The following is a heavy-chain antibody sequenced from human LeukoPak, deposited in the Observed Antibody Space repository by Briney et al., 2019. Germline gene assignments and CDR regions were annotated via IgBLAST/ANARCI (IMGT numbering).Heavy chain of an antibody. V-gene: IGHV3-21*01. CDR3: ARDATYYLRYGYFDC. D-gene: IGHD5/OR15-5a*01. CDR1: GFTFSNSA. Sequence: GGSLRLSCAASGFTFSNSAMNWVRQAPGKGLEWVSSINDVGSHIYYADSVRGRFTISRDNAKTSVYLQMNNLRPEDTAVYYCARDATYYLRYGYFDCWGHGTLVTVSS. CDR2: INDVGSHI. J-gene: IGHJ4*01.